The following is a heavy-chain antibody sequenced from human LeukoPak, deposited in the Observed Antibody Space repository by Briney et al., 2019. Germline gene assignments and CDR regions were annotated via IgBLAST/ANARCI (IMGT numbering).Heavy chain of an antibody. CDR2: INPSGGST. CDR3: ARGCYDILTGYCFDY. V-gene: IGHV1-46*03. D-gene: IGHD3-9*01. J-gene: IGHJ4*02. CDR1: GYTFTSYY. Sequence: ASVKVSCKASGYTFTSYYMHWVRQAPGQGLEWMGIINPSGGSTSYAQKFQGRVTMTKETSTSTVYMELTSLRSEDTAVYYCARGCYDILTGYCFDYWGQGTLDTVSS.